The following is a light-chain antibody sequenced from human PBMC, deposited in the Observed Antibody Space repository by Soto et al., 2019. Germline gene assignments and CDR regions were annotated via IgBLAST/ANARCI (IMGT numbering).Light chain of an antibody. Sequence: EIVLAHAPGTLSLSRGEIAALSVRASQSVSSSYLAFDQQKPGQAPRLLIYGASSRATGIPDRFSGSGSGTDFTLTISRLEPEDFAVYYCQQYGSSPITFGQGTRLEIK. CDR1: QSVSSSY. CDR3: QQYGSSPIT. V-gene: IGKV3-20*01. J-gene: IGKJ5*01. CDR2: GAS.